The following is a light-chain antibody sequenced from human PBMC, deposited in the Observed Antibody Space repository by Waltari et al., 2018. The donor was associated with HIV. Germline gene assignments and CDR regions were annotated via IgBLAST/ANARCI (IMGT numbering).Light chain of an antibody. CDR1: QRVNSN. J-gene: IGKJ1*01. Sequence: ILMTQSQATLSVSPGERATLSCRTSQRVNSNFAWYQQPPGQTPRILIYGTSTRATDIPARFSGSGSGPEFTLTISSLQSQDLAVYYCYRYKIWRGTFGQGNKVESK. V-gene: IGKV3-15*01. CDR2: GTS. CDR3: YRYKIWRGT.